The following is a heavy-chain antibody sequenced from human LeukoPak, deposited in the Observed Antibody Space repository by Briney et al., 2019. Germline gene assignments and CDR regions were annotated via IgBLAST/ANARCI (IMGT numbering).Heavy chain of an antibody. J-gene: IGHJ3*02. Sequence: SETLSLTCTVSGGSISSYYWSWIRQPPGKGLEWIGCIYYSGSTNYNPSLKSRVTISVDTSKNQFSLKLSSVTAADTAVYYCARVQGRIAAAGTGAFDIWGQGTMVTVSS. CDR1: GGSISSYY. D-gene: IGHD6-13*01. CDR2: IYYSGST. V-gene: IGHV4-59*01. CDR3: ARVQGRIAAAGTGAFDI.